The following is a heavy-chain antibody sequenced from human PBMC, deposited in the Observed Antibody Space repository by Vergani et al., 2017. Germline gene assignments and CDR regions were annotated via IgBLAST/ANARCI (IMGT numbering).Heavy chain of an antibody. Sequence: VQLVESGGGLVQPGGSLRLSCAASGFTFSSYWMHWVRQAPGKGLVWVSRINSDGSSTSYADSVKGRFTISRDNAKNTLYLQMNSLRAEDTAVYYCARGPSIVPAAIEGFDYWGQGTLVTVSS. D-gene: IGHD2-2*02. CDR1: GFTFSSYW. CDR2: INSDGSST. CDR3: ARGPSIVPAAIEGFDY. V-gene: IGHV3-74*02. J-gene: IGHJ4*02.